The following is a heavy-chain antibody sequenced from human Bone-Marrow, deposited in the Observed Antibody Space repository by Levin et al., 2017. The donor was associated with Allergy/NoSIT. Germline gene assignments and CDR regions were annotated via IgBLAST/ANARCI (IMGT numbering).Heavy chain of an antibody. CDR1: GGSFSGYY. Sequence: SETLSLTCAVYGGSFSGYYWSWIRQPPGKGLEWIGEINHSGSTNYNPSLKSRVTISVDTSKNQFSLKLSSVTAADTAVYYCARLGLVQLWLAPYDYWGQGTLVTVSS. CDR3: ARLGLVQLWLAPYDY. V-gene: IGHV4-34*01. D-gene: IGHD5-18*01. J-gene: IGHJ4*02. CDR2: INHSGST.